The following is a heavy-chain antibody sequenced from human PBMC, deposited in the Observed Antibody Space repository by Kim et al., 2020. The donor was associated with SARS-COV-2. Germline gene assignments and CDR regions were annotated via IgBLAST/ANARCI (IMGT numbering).Heavy chain of an antibody. CDR2: T. D-gene: IGHD3-10*01. Sequence: TTYAQTIAGRVTITEDTSTDTAYMELSSLRSEDTAVYYCATGDFGGAFDIWGQGTMVTVSS. V-gene: IGHV1-24*01. CDR3: ATGDFGGAFDI. J-gene: IGHJ3*02.